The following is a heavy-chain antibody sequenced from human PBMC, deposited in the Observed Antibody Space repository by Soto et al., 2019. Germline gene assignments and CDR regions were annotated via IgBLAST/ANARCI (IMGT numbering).Heavy chain of an antibody. CDR3: ARALLSIGGGIYFDY. CDR2: IYHSERT. Sequence: SETLSLTCAVSGGSISSSNWWSWVRQPPGKGLEWIGEIYHSERTNYNPSLKSRVNISVDKSKNQFSLKLSSVTAADTAVYYCARALLSIGGGIYFDYWGQGTLVTVSS. J-gene: IGHJ4*02. D-gene: IGHD3-10*01. CDR1: GGSISSSNW. V-gene: IGHV4-4*02.